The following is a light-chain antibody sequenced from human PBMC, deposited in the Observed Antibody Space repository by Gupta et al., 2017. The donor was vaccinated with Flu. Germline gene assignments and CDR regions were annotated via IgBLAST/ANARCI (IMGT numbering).Light chain of an antibody. V-gene: IGKV1-17*01. CDR3: RQQNKFPRI. J-gene: IGKJ2*02. CDR2: AAF. CDR1: QGIGND. Sequence: DIQMTQSPSSLSASVGDRVTITCRASQGIGNDLGWYQQKPGKAPKRLIYAAFSLQSGVPSRFSGSGSGTEFTLTISSLQPEDFATYYCRQQNKFPRIFGQGTKVEIK.